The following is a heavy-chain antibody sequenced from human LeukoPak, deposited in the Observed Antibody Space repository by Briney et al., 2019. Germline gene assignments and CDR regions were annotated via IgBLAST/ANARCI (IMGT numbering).Heavy chain of an antibody. J-gene: IGHJ4*02. D-gene: IGHD2-2*01. Sequence: ASVKVSCKASGYTFTGYYMHWVRQAPGQGLEWMGWINPNSGGTNYAQKFQGRVTMTRDTSISTPYMELSRLRSDDTAVYYCARLRVYCSSTSCSPPFYYFDYWGQGTLVTVSS. V-gene: IGHV1-2*02. CDR1: GYTFTGYY. CDR3: ARLRVYCSSTSCSPPFYYFDY. CDR2: INPNSGGT.